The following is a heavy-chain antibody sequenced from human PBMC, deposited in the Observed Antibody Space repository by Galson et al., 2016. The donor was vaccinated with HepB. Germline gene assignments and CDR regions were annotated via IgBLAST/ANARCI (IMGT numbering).Heavy chain of an antibody. Sequence: SVKVSCKASGYTFTNNYVHWVRQAPGQGPEWMGMINPSGGSTSYAQNFQGRVTMTRDTSTTTVYMELSSLRSEDTAVYYCARELVVAATLLSNYGLDVWGQGTPVTVSS. CDR2: INPSGGST. CDR3: ARELVVAATLLSNYGLDV. CDR1: GYTFTNNY. D-gene: IGHD2-15*01. V-gene: IGHV1-46*01. J-gene: IGHJ6*02.